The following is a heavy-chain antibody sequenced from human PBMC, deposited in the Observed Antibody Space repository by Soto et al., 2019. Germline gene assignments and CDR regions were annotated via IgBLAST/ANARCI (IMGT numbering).Heavy chain of an antibody. CDR2: IIPIFGTA. V-gene: IGHV1-69*01. D-gene: IGHD1-7*01. CDR1: GGTFSSYA. J-gene: IGHJ6*02. Sequence: QVQLVQSGAEVKKPGSSVKVSCKASGGTFSSYAISWGRQAPGQGLEWMGGIIPIFGTANYAQKFQGRVTITADESTSTAYRELSSLRAEDTAVYYCARDHGTGTTDYYDYGRDVWGQGTTVTVSS. CDR3: ARDHGTGTTDYYDYGRDV.